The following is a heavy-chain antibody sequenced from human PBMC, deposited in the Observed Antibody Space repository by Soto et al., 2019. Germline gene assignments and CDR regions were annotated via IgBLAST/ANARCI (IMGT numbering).Heavy chain of an antibody. D-gene: IGHD6-13*01. CDR2: IYPGDSDT. CDR1: GYSFTNYW. J-gene: IGHJ4*02. V-gene: IGHV5-51*01. CDR3: ARAPATGGVYFDY. Sequence: GESLKISCKGSGYSFTNYWIGWVRQMPGKGLEWMGIIYPGDSDTRYSPSFQGQVTISADKSINTAYLQWSSLKASDTAMYYCARAPATGGVYFDYWGQGALVTVSS.